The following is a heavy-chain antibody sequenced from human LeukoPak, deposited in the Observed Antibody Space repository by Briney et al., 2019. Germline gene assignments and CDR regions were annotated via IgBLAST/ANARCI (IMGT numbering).Heavy chain of an antibody. CDR2: ISGSGVST. V-gene: IGHV3-23*01. J-gene: IGHJ4*02. Sequence: GGSLRLSCAASGFTFSTYVMSWVRQAPGKGLEWVSAISGSGVSTYYADSVKGRFTISRDNSKNTLHLQMHSLRAEDTAVYYCARELPRGSYYESFGQSIVDYWGQGTLVTVSS. CDR1: GFTFSTYV. CDR3: ARELPRGSYYESFGQSIVDY. D-gene: IGHD1-26*01.